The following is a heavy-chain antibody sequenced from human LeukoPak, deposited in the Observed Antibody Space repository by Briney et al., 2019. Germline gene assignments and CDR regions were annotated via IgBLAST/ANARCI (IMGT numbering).Heavy chain of an antibody. J-gene: IGHJ4*02. D-gene: IGHD2-21*01. V-gene: IGHV3-11*06. CDR2: ISSSSSYT. CDR1: GFTFSDYY. Sequence: GGSLRLSCAASGFTFSDYYMSWIRQAPGKGLEWVSYISSSSSYTNYADSVKGRFTISRDNAKNSLCLQMNSLRAEDTAVYYCARALGGECFDYWGQGTLVTVSS. CDR3: ARALGGECFDY.